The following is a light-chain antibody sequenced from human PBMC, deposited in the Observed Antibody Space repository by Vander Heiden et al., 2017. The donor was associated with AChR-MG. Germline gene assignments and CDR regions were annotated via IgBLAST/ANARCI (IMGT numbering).Light chain of an antibody. J-gene: IGKJ3*01. CDR3: QQRSNWPL. Sequence: EIVFTQSPATLPLSPGERATLSCRASQSVSSYLAWYQQKPGQAPRLLIYDASNRATGIPARFSGSGSGTDFTLTISSLEPEDFAVYYCQQRSNWPLFGPGTKVDIK. V-gene: IGKV3-11*01. CDR2: DAS. CDR1: QSVSSY.